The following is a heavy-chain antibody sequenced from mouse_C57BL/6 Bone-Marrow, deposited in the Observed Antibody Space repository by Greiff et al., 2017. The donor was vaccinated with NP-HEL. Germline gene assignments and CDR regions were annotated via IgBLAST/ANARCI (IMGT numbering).Heavy chain of an antibody. D-gene: IGHD1-1*01. V-gene: IGHV1-80*01. Sequence: LQESGAELVKPGASVKISCKASGYAFSSYWMNWVKERPGKGLEWIGQIYPGDGDTKYNGKFKGKATLTADKYSSTAYMQVSSLTSEDSAVYFCARGDYGSSRFGYAMDYWGQGTSVTVSS. CDR2: IYPGDGDT. CDR1: GYAFSSYW. J-gene: IGHJ4*01. CDR3: ARGDYGSSRFGYAMDY.